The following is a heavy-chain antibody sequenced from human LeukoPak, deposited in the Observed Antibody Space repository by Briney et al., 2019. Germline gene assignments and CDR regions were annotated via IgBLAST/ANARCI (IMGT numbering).Heavy chain of an antibody. D-gene: IGHD5-24*01. V-gene: IGHV3-21*01. J-gene: IGHJ3*02. Sequence: PGGSLRLSCAASGFSFSSYSMSWVRQAPGKGLEWVSSVSDNVIYKYYADSVKARFTVSRDNAKNSLSLQMNSLRADDSAVYFCARAGDGYNPVFDIWGQGTLDTVSS. CDR2: VSDNVIYK. CDR1: GFSFSSYS. CDR3: ARAGDGYNPVFDI.